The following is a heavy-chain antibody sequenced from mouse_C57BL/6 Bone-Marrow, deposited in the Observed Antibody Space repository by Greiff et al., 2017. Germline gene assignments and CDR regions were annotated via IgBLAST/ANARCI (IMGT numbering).Heavy chain of an antibody. J-gene: IGHJ4*01. V-gene: IGHV7-1*01. Sequence: EVKLVESGGGLVQSGRSLRLSCATSGFTFSDFYMEWVRQAPGKGLEWIAASRNKANDYTTEYSASVKGRFIVSRDTSQSILYLQMNALRAEDTAIYYCARDAAEPMDYWGQGTSVTVSS. CDR1: GFTFSDFY. CDR3: ARDAAEPMDY. CDR2: SRNKANDYTT.